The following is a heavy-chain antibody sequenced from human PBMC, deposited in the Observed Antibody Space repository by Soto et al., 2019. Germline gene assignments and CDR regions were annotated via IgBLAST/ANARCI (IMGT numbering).Heavy chain of an antibody. CDR1: GGSFSGYY. Sequence: QVQVQQWGAGLLKPSEALSLTCAVYGGSFSGYYWSWVRQTPGKVLEWIGEINDNGSTNYITSLKSRLTISVDTSKNHFSLKLRSVTAADTALYYCVACDYGDYPRYWGQGTLVTVSS. V-gene: IGHV4-34*01. CDR3: VACDYGDYPRY. D-gene: IGHD4-17*01. J-gene: IGHJ4*02. CDR2: INDNGST.